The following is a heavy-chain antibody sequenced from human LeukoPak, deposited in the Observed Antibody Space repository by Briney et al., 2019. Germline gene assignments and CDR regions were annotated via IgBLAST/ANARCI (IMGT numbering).Heavy chain of an antibody. D-gene: IGHD6-19*01. CDR3: ARDRVGSGWPRPYYFEV. CDR2: INPNTGAT. J-gene: IGHJ4*02. Sequence: GASVKVSCKASGYTLTGYYLHWVRRAPGQRLECMGWINPNTGATHSAQKFQGRITMTRDTSISTAYMDLSRLRSDDTAVYYCARDRVGSGWPRPYYFEVWGQGTLVTVSS. V-gene: IGHV1-2*02. CDR1: GYTLTGYY.